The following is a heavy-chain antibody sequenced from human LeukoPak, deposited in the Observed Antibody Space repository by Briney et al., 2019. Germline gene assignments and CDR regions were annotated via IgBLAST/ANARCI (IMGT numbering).Heavy chain of an antibody. CDR3: ANCKTFSFDS. Sequence: GGSLRLSCAASGFTFSSSAMSWDRQAPGKGLEWVSSITSSGDSTFYADSVKGRFTISRDNSKNMQYLQMSILRAEDTAIYYCANCKTFSFDSWGQGTLVTVSS. D-gene: IGHD2/OR15-2a*01. CDR2: ITSSGDST. CDR1: GFTFSSSA. J-gene: IGHJ4*02. V-gene: IGHV3-23*01.